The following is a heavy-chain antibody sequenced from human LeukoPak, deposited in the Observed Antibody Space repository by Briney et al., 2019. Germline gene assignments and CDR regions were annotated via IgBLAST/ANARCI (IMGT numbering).Heavy chain of an antibody. V-gene: IGHV3-7*01. D-gene: IGHD3-10*01. J-gene: IGHJ4*02. CDR1: GFTFSSYW. CDR3: ARGVVYGSGSYYPHRTGVHFDY. Sequence: PGGSLRLSCAASGFTFSSYWMSWVRQAPGKGLEWVANIKQDGSEKYYVDSVKGRFTISRDNAKNSLYLQMNSLRAEDTAVYYCARGVVYGSGSYYPHRTGVHFDYWGQGTLVTVSS. CDR2: IKQDGSEK.